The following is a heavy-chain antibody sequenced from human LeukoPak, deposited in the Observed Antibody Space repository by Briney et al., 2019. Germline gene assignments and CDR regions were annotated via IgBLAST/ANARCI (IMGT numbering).Heavy chain of an antibody. V-gene: IGHV1-2*02. D-gene: IGHD3-22*01. J-gene: IGHJ4*02. CDR1: GYTFTGYY. CDR2: INPNSGDT. CDR3: ARDRSTMTPDY. Sequence: ASVKVSCXASGYTFTGYYMHWVRQAPGQGLAWMGWINPNSGDTNYAQKFQDRVTLTRDTSIITAYMELSSLRSDDTAVYYCARDRSTMTPDYWGQGTLVTVSS.